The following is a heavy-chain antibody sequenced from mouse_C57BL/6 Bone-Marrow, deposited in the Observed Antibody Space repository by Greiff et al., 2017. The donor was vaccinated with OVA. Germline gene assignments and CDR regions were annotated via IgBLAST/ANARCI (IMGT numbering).Heavy chain of an antibody. V-gene: IGHV5-9-1*02. CDR1: GFTFSSYA. Sequence: EVKLVESRAGLVKPGGSLKLSCAASGFTFSSYAMSWVRQTPEQRLEWVAYISRSGDYIYYADTVKGRFTISRDNARNTLYLQMSSLKSEDAAMYYCTRDGTEGNFDYWGQGTTLTVSS. D-gene: IGHD4-1*01. CDR3: TRDGTEGNFDY. CDR2: ISRSGDYI. J-gene: IGHJ2*01.